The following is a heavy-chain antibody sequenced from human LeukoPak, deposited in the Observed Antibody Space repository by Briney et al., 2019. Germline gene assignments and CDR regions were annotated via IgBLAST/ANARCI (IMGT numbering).Heavy chain of an antibody. Sequence: GASVTVSCKASGYTFTSYGISWVRQAPGQGLEWMGWISAYNGNTNYAQKLQGRVTMTTDTSTSTAYMELRSLRSDDTAVYYCARDRALVVPDNWFDPWGQGTLVTVSS. CDR2: ISAYNGNT. J-gene: IGHJ5*02. CDR1: GYTFTSYG. CDR3: ARDRALVVPDNWFDP. D-gene: IGHD2-2*01. V-gene: IGHV1-18*01.